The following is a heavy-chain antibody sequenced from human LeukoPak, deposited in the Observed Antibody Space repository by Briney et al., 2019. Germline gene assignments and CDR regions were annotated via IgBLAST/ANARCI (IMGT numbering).Heavy chain of an antibody. CDR2: ISYDGSNK. J-gene: IGHJ4*02. Sequence: PGGSLRLSCAASGFTFSSYGMHWVRQAPGKGLEWVAVISYDGSNKYYADSVKGRFTISRDNSKNTLYLQMNSLRAEDTAVYYCAKDGLYDFWSGYPPYYFDYWGRGTLVTVSS. CDR3: AKDGLYDFWSGYPPYYFDY. V-gene: IGHV3-30*18. CDR1: GFTFSSYG. D-gene: IGHD3-3*01.